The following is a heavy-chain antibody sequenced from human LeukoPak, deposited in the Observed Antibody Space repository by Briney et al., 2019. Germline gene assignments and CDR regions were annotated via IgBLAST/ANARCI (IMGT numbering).Heavy chain of an antibody. D-gene: IGHD1-26*01. CDR1: GFTFSSYW. V-gene: IGHV3-15*01. Sequence: GGSLRLSCAASGFTFSSYWMHWVRQAPGKGLEWVGRIKSKTDGGTTDYAAPVKGRFTISRDDSKNTLYLQMNSLKTEDTAVYYCTTDLVSIVGATRRFDYWGQGTLVTVSS. J-gene: IGHJ4*02. CDR3: TTDLVSIVGATRRFDY. CDR2: IKSKTDGGTT.